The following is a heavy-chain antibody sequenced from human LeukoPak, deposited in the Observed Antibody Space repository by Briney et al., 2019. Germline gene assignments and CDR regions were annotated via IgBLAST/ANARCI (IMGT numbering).Heavy chain of an antibody. CDR3: ARVEAYCTRTSCFDY. D-gene: IGHD2-2*01. V-gene: IGHV1-18*01. Sequence: ASVKVSCTASGYTFSDYGISWVRQAPGQGLEWMGWISAYTGNAEYAQNLQGRVTMTTDTSTSTAYMELRSLRSDDTAVYFCARVEAYCTRTSCFDYRGQGTLVTVSS. CDR1: GYTFSDYG. CDR2: ISAYTGNA. J-gene: IGHJ4*02.